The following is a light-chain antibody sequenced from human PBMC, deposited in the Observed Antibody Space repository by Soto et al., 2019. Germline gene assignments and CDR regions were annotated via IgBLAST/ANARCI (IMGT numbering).Light chain of an antibody. V-gene: IGLV2-8*01. J-gene: IGLJ2*01. Sequence: QSVLTQPPSASGSPGQSVTISCTGSSSDVGGYNYVSWYQQQPGKAPKLIIYEVRERPSGVPDRFSGSKSGNTASLTVSGLQTEDEGDYYCSSYAGSNNMIFGGGTKLTVL. CDR3: SSYAGSNNMI. CDR1: SSDVGGYNY. CDR2: EVR.